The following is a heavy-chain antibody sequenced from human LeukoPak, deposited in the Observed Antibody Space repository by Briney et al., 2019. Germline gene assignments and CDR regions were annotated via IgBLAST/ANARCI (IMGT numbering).Heavy chain of an antibody. Sequence: GASVKVSCKASGYTFTSYGISWVRQAPGQGLEWMGRIIPILGIANYAQKFQGRVTITADKSTSTAYMELSSLRSEDTAVYYCARESLDYYGSGSYMDVWGQGTTVTVSS. J-gene: IGHJ6*02. V-gene: IGHV1-69*04. D-gene: IGHD3-10*01. CDR2: IIPILGIA. CDR1: GYTFTSYG. CDR3: ARESLDYYGSGSYMDV.